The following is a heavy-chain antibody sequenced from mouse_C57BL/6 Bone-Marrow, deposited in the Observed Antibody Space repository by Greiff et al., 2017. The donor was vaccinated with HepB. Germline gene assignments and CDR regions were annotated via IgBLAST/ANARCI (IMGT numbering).Heavy chain of an antibody. V-gene: IGHV14-4*01. Sequence: EVKLQESGAELVRPGASVKLSCTASGFNIKDDYMHWVKQRPEQGLEWIGWIDPENGDTEYASKFQGKATITADTSSNTAYLQLSSLTSEDTAVYYCTLIYYGNSYYYFDYWGQGTLSQSPQ. CDR3: TLIYYGNSYYYFDY. CDR1: GFNIKDDY. J-gene: IGHJ2*01. CDR2: IDPENGDT. D-gene: IGHD2-1*01.